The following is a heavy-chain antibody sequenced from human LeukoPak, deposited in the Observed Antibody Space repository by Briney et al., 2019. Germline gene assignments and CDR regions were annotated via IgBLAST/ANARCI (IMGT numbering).Heavy chain of an antibody. J-gene: IGHJ4*02. CDR2: ISYDGSNK. D-gene: IGHD3-3*01. V-gene: IGHV3-30-3*01. CDR1: GFTFSSYA. CDR3: ARDQIPEWLLYYYFDY. Sequence: GGSLRLSCAASGFTFSSYAMHWVRQAPGKGLEWVAVISYDGSNKYYADSVKGRFTISRDSSKNTLYLQMNSLRAEDTAVYYCARDQIPEWLLYYYFDYWGQGTLVTVSS.